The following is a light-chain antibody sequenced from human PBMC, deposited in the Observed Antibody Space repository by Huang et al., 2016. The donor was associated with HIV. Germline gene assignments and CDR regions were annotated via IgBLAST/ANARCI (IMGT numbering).Light chain of an antibody. V-gene: IGKV3-20*01. CDR3: QQYGSSSLT. CDR1: QSVSSSY. J-gene: IGKJ4*01. Sequence: EIVLTQSPGTLSLSPGARATLACRASQSVSSSYLAWYQQKPGQAPRLLIYGASNRATGIPDRFRGSGSGTDFTLTISRLEPEDFAVYFCQQYGSSSLTFGGGTKVEIK. CDR2: GAS.